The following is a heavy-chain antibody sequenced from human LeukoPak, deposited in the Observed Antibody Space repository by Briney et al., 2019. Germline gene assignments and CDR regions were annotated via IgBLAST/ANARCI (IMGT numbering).Heavy chain of an antibody. D-gene: IGHD6-13*01. V-gene: IGHV4-34*01. J-gene: IGHJ4*02. CDR3: ARAAFGSSYYHFDY. CDR1: GGSFSGYY. Sequence: ASETLSLTCAVYGGSFSGYYWSWIRQPPGKGLEWIGEINHSGSTNYNPSLKSRVTISVDTSKNQFSLKLSSVTAADTAVYYCARAAFGSSYYHFDYWGQGTLVTVSS. CDR2: INHSGST.